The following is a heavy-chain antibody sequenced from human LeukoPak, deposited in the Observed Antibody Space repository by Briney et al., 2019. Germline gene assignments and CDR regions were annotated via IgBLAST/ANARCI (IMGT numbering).Heavy chain of an antibody. CDR2: ITGSGGNT. CDR3: AKWGDFDVLTGYYVPDF. V-gene: IGHV3-23*01. J-gene: IGHJ4*02. Sequence: HPGGSLRLSCAASGFTFSNYAMNWVRQAPGKGLEWVSAITGSGGNTYYADSVKGRFTISRDNSKNTLYLQMNSLRDEDTAVYYCAKWGDFDVLTGYYVPDFWGQGTLVTVSS. CDR1: GFTFSNYA. D-gene: IGHD3-9*01.